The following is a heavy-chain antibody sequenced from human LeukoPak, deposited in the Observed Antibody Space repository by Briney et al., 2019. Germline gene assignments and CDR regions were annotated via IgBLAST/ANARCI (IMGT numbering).Heavy chain of an antibody. Sequence: PSETLSLTCTVSGGSISSYYWSWIRQPPGKGLEWIGYIYYSGSTNYNPSLKSRVTISVDTSKNQFSLKLSSVTAADTAVYYCARVRVRRDAFDIWGQGTMVTVSS. J-gene: IGHJ3*02. D-gene: IGHD4-17*01. CDR1: GGSISSYY. V-gene: IGHV4-59*01. CDR3: ARVRVRRDAFDI. CDR2: IYYSGST.